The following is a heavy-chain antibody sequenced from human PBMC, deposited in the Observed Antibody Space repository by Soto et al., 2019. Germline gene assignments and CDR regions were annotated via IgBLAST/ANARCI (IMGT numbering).Heavy chain of an antibody. CDR1: CASISSSY. CDR2: VYHTGAT. Sequence: ETLSLTCTVSCASISSSYWSWIRQSPERGPEWIAYVYHTGATNYNPSLKSRVTISLDTSKGQFSLNLTSLTTADTAVYFCARGGNRYSNVASGVGGFDYWGQGSLVTVS. D-gene: IGHD5-12*01. CDR3: ARGGNRYSNVASGVGGFDY. V-gene: IGHV4-59*01. J-gene: IGHJ4*02.